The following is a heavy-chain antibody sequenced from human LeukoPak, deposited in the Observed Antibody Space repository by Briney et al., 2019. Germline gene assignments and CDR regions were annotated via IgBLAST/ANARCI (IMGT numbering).Heavy chain of an antibody. J-gene: IGHJ3*02. CDR2: IYYSGST. Sequence: SETLSLTCTVSGGSISSYYWSWIRQPPGKGLEWIGYIYYSGSTNYNPSLKSRVTISVDTSKNQFSLKLSSVTAADPAVYYCARLAEDGGAFDIWGQGTMVTVSS. D-gene: IGHD3-16*01. CDR3: ARLAEDGGAFDI. V-gene: IGHV4-59*08. CDR1: GGSISSYY.